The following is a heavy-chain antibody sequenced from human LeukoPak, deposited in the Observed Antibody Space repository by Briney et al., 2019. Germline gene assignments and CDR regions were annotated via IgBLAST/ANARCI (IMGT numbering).Heavy chain of an antibody. CDR1: GFTFSSYS. Sequence: GGSPRLSCAASGFTFSSYSMNWVRQAPGKGLEWVANIKQDESEKYYVDSVKGRFTISRDNAKNSLYLQMNSLRAEDTAVYYCAKNGAMFDYWGQGTLVTVSS. CDR2: IKQDESEK. V-gene: IGHV3-7*01. J-gene: IGHJ4*02. CDR3: AKNGAMFDY. D-gene: IGHD2-2*01.